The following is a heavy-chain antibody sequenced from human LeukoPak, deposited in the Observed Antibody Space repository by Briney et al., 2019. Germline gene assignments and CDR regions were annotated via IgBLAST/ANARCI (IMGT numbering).Heavy chain of an antibody. D-gene: IGHD3-22*01. CDR3: AKDVLVDYYDSSGYYYDY. CDR1: GFTFSSYA. J-gene: IGHJ4*02. Sequence: GGSLRLSCAASGFTFSSYAMSWVRQAPGKGLEWVSGVSGRGGSTYYADSVKDRFTISRDNSKNTLYLQMNSLRAEDTAVYYCAKDVLVDYYDSSGYYYDYWGQGTLVTVSS. CDR2: VSGRGGST. V-gene: IGHV3-23*01.